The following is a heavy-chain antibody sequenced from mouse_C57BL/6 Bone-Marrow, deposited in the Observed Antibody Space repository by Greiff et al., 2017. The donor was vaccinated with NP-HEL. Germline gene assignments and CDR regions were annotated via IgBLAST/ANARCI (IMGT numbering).Heavy chain of an antibody. Sequence: EVQVVESGPGLVKPSQSLSLTCSVTGYSITSGYYWNWIRQFPGNKLEWMGYISYDGSNNYNPSLKNRISITRDTSKNQFFLKLNSVTTEDTATYYCARERWLLYFDYWGQGTTLTVSS. CDR1: GYSITSGYY. V-gene: IGHV3-6*01. J-gene: IGHJ2*01. CDR3: ARERWLLYFDY. CDR2: ISYDGSN. D-gene: IGHD2-3*01.